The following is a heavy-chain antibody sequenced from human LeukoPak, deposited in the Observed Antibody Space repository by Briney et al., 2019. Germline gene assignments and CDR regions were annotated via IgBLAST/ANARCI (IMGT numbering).Heavy chain of an antibody. J-gene: IGHJ4*02. CDR3: ARGLGYCSGGSCYPFDY. Sequence: SSETLSLTCTVSGGSISSYYWSWIRQPPGKGLEWIGYIYYSGSTNHSPSLQSRVTISVDTSKNQFSLNLSSVTAADTAVYYCARGLGYCSGGSCYPFDYWGQGTLVTVSS. CDR2: IYYSGST. CDR1: GGSISSYY. V-gene: IGHV4-59*01. D-gene: IGHD2-15*01.